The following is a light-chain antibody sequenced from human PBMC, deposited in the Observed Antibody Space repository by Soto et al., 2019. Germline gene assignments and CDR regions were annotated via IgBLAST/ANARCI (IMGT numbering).Light chain of an antibody. CDR3: LQKYFYPFT. Sequence: AIQMTQSPSSLSASVGDRVTINCRASQGIRNDLDWFQQKPGKATKILIYAASNLQSGVPARFSGSGSGPDFTLTISSLQHENFATYYCLQKYFYPFTFGPGTKVDIK. V-gene: IGKV1-6*01. CDR2: AAS. J-gene: IGKJ3*01. CDR1: QGIRND.